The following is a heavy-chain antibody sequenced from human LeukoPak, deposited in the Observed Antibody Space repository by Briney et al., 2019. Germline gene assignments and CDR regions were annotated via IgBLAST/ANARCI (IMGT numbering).Heavy chain of an antibody. CDR1: GFTFSSYG. V-gene: IGHV3-30*18. J-gene: IGHJ4*02. CDR3: AKDSRYSGYEN. Sequence: GRSLRLSCAASGFTFSSYGRHWFRQAPGKGLEWVAVISYDGSNKYYADSVKGRFTISRDNSKNTLYLQMTRLRAEDTAVYYCAKDSRYSGYENWGQGTLVTVSS. D-gene: IGHD5-12*01. CDR2: ISYDGSNK.